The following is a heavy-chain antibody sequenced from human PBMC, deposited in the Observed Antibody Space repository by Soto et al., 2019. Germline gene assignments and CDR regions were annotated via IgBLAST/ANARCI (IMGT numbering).Heavy chain of an antibody. CDR3: AREFSGCPSNYFDS. CDR2: IHPGTGGS. J-gene: IGHJ4*02. Sequence: QAQLVQSGAEVKKPGASVKISCKAAGYSFTDYYMHWVKQAPGQGLEWMGWIHPGTGGSNYAQKFRGRVTVTRDTSVRTAYMEMSRLTSEDTAVYYCAREFSGCPSNYFDSWGQGTLVTVSS. V-gene: IGHV1-2*02. D-gene: IGHD5-12*01. CDR1: GYSFTDYY.